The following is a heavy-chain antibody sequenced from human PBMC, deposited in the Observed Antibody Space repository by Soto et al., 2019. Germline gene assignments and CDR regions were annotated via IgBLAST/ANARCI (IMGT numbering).Heavy chain of an antibody. D-gene: IGHD6-13*01. Sequence: QITLKESGPTLVKPTQTLTLTCTFSGFSLSTSGVGVGWIRQPPGKALEWLALIYWNDDKRYSPSLKSRLTLTKDTSKNQVVLTMTNMDPVDTATYYCAGQQLVQNYYYGMDVWGQGTTVTVSS. CDR3: AGQQLVQNYYYGMDV. J-gene: IGHJ6*02. CDR1: GFSLSTSGVG. V-gene: IGHV2-5*01. CDR2: IYWNDDK.